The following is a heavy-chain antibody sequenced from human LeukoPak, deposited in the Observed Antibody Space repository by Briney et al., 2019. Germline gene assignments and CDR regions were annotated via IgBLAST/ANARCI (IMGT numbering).Heavy chain of an antibody. CDR3: AKDGHGSGYHDAFDI. CDR2: ISGSGGST. V-gene: IGHV3-23*01. Sequence: GGSLRLSCAASGFTFSSYEMNWVRQALGKGLEWVSAISGSGGSTYYADSVKGRFTISRDNSTNTLYLQMNSLRAEDTAVYYCAKDGHGSGYHDAFDIWGQGTMVTVSS. J-gene: IGHJ3*02. CDR1: GFTFSSYE. D-gene: IGHD5-12*01.